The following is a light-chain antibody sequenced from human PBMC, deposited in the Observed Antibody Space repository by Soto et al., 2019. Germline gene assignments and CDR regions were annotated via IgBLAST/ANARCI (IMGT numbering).Light chain of an antibody. V-gene: IGKV1D-12*01. Sequence: IQRNQSPSSVSASVGDRVTITCQASQGISRSLAWYQQKPGKAPKSLMYSASSLQSVVPSRFSGTGFGTDFTLTISRLKTEDVATYDCQQADTFTITFCQGTRLEIK. CDR3: QQADTFTIT. CDR2: SAS. J-gene: IGKJ5*01. CDR1: QGISRS.